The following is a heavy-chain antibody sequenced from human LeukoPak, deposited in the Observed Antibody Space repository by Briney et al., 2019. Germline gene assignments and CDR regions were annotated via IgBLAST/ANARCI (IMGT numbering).Heavy chain of an antibody. CDR2: IYYSGST. V-gene: IGHV4-59*08. D-gene: IGHD6-19*01. Sequence: PSETLSLTCTVSGGSISSYYWTWIRQPPGAGLEWIGYIYYSGSTNYNPSLKSRVTISVDTSKNQFSLKLSSVTAADTAVYYCARRAYSTDWYQYFDKWGQGTLVTVSS. CDR3: ARRAYSTDWYQYFDK. CDR1: GGSISSYY. J-gene: IGHJ4*02.